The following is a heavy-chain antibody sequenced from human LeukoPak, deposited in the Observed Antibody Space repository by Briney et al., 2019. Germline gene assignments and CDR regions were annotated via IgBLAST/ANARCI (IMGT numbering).Heavy chain of an antibody. CDR1: GGSISSGDYY. Sequence: SETLSLTCTVSGGSISSGDYYWSWIRQPPGRGLEWIGYIYYSGSTYYNPSLKSRGIISVETSKNQFSLKLSSVTAADTAVYYCVRIMLSWREFDCWGQGTLVTVSS. V-gene: IGHV4-31*03. CDR3: VRIMLSWREFDC. D-gene: IGHD1-26*01. CDR2: IYYSGST. J-gene: IGHJ4*02.